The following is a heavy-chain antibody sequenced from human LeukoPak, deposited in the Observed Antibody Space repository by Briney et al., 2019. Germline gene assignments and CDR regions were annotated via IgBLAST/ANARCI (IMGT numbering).Heavy chain of an antibody. D-gene: IGHD3-22*01. V-gene: IGHV3-23*01. Sequence: GGSLRLSCAASGFTFSSYAMSWVRQAPGKGLEWVSAISGSGGNTYYADSVKGRFTISRDNSKNTLYLQMNSLRAEDTAVYYCAKLGRYYDSSGYSDRFDYWGQGTLVTVSS. CDR2: ISGSGGNT. J-gene: IGHJ4*02. CDR3: AKLGRYYDSSGYSDRFDY. CDR1: GFTFSSYA.